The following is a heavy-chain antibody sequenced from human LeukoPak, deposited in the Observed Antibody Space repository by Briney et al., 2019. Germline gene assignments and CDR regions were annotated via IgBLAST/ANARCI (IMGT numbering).Heavy chain of an antibody. J-gene: IGHJ4*02. D-gene: IGHD1-20*01. CDR2: IYYSGNT. Sequence: SETLSLTCTVSGGSISSYYWSWIRQPPGKGLEWIGYIYYSGNTNYNPSLKSRLTMSADRSRNQFSLKLSSVTAADTAVYYCARINWNYFDYWGQGILVTVSS. V-gene: IGHV4-59*08. CDR1: GGSISSYY. CDR3: ARINWNYFDY.